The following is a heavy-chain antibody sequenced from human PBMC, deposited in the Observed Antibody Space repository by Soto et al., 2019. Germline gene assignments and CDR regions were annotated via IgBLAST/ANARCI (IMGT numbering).Heavy chain of an antibody. Sequence: GSLRLFCAASGFTFSSYGMHWVRQAPGKGLEWVAVIWYDGSNKYYADSVKGRFTISRDNSKNTLYLQMNSLRAEDTAVYYCARDSYYDSSARPRFDYWGQGTLVTVSS. CDR1: GFTFSSYG. V-gene: IGHV3-33*01. CDR2: IWYDGSNK. D-gene: IGHD3-22*01. CDR3: ARDSYYDSSARPRFDY. J-gene: IGHJ4*02.